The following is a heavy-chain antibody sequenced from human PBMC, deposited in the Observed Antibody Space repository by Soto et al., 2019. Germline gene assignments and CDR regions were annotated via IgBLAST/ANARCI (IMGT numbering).Heavy chain of an antibody. CDR3: ASPMVRGGRTDAFDI. D-gene: IGHD3-10*01. CDR1: GGTFSSYT. Sequence: ASVKVSCKASGGTFSSYTISWVRQAPGQGLEWMGRIIPILGIANYAQKSQGRVTITADKSTSTAYMELSSLRSEDTAVYYCASPMVRGGRTDAFDIWGQGTMVTVSS. J-gene: IGHJ3*02. V-gene: IGHV1-69*02. CDR2: IIPILGIA.